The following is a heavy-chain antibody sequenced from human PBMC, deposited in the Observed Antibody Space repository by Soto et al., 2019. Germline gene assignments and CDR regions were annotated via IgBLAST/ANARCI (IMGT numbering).Heavy chain of an antibody. CDR2: ISAYNGNT. J-gene: IGHJ6*02. CDR1: GYTFTSYG. D-gene: IGHD2-2*01. CDR3: ARDPGPTSCYACASGMDV. V-gene: IGHV1-18*01. Sequence: AASVKVSCKASGYTFTSYGISWVRQAPGQGLEWMGWISAYNGNTNYAQKLQGRVTMTTDTSTSTAYMELRSLRSDDTTVYYCARDPGPTSCYACASGMDVWGQGTTVTVSS.